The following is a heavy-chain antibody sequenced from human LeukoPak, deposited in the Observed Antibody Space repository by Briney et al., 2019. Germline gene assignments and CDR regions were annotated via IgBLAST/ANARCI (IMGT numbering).Heavy chain of an antibody. CDR3: ARETITIFGVVYAFDI. CDR1: GGSISSYY. Sequence: SETLSLTCTVSGGSISSYYWSWIRQPPGKGLEWIGYIYYSGSTNYNPSLKSRVTISVDTSKNQFSLKLSSVTAADTAVYYCARETITIFGVVYAFDIWGQGTMVTVSS. V-gene: IGHV4-59*12. CDR2: IYYSGST. D-gene: IGHD3-3*01. J-gene: IGHJ3*02.